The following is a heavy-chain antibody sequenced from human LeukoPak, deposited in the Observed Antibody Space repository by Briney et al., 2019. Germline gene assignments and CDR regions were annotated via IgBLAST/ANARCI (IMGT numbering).Heavy chain of an antibody. J-gene: IGHJ4*02. CDR2: IIPIFGTA. D-gene: IGHD3-3*01. Sequence: ASVKVSCKASGGTFSSYAISWVRQAPGQGLEWMGGIIPIFGTANYAQKFQGRVTITADESTSTAYMELSSLRSEDTAVYYCARGDFWSGKDPFFRPDQIGYFDYWGQGTLVTVSS. V-gene: IGHV1-69*13. CDR1: GGTFSSYA. CDR3: ARGDFWSGKDPFFRPDQIGYFDY.